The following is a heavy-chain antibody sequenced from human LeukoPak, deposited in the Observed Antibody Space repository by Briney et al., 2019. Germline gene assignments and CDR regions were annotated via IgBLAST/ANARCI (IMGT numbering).Heavy chain of an antibody. V-gene: IGHV4-34*01. D-gene: IGHD1-26*01. J-gene: IGHJ4*02. CDR2: INHSGST. CDR3: ARGVVGATRGLVDY. Sequence: SETLSLTCAVYGGPFSGYYWSWIRQPPGKGLEWIGEINHSGSTNYNPSLKSRVTISVDTSKNQFSLKLSSVTAADTAVYYCARGVVGATRGLVDYWGQGTLVTVSS. CDR1: GGPFSGYY.